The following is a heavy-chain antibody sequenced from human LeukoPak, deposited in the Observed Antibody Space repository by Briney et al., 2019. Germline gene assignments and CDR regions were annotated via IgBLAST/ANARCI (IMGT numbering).Heavy chain of an antibody. V-gene: IGHV7-4-1*02. D-gene: IGHD3-16*02. J-gene: IGHJ4*02. CDR3: ARDPQIIVRLESDY. CDR2: INTNTGNP. Sequence: GASVKVSCKASGYTFTSYAMNWVRQAPGQGLEWMGWINTNTGNPTYAQGFTGRFVFSLDTSVSTAYLQISSLKAEDTAVYYCARDPQIIVRLESDYWGQGTLVTVSS. CDR1: GYTFTSYA.